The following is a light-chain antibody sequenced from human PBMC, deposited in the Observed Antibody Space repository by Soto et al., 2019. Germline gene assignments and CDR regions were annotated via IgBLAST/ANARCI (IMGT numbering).Light chain of an antibody. CDR1: QDILSW. CDR3: KQATSFPLT. V-gene: IGKV1-12*01. J-gene: IGKJ3*01. CDR2: ASS. Sequence: DIQMTQSPSSVSASVGDRVTITCRSSQDILSWLAWYQQKPGEAPRLLIYASSNLQSGVPARFSGSGSGTDFTLTISSLQPEDFATYYCKQATSFPLTFGPGTRLDIK.